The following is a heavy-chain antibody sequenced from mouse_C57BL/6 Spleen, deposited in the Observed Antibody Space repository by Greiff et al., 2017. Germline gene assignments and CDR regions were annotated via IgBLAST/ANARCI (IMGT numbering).Heavy chain of an antibody. Sequence: QVQLKQPGAELVRPGSSVKLSCKASGYTFTSYWMHWVKQRPIQGLEWIGNIDPSDSETHYNQKFKDKATLTADKSSSTAYMQLSSLTSEDSAVYYCAREGYGSSSRYFDVWGTGTTVTVAS. CDR1: GYTFTSYW. J-gene: IGHJ1*03. V-gene: IGHV1-52*01. CDR2: IDPSDSET. D-gene: IGHD1-1*01. CDR3: AREGYGSSSRYFDV.